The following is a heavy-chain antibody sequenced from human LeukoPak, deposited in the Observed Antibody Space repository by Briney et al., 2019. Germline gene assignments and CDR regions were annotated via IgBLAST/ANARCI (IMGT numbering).Heavy chain of an antibody. CDR2: IYTSGST. J-gene: IGHJ4*02. CDR1: GGSISSGSYY. V-gene: IGHV4-61*02. CDR3: ARADILTGYEYFDY. D-gene: IGHD3-9*01. Sequence: SETLSLTCTVSGGSISSGSYYWSWVRQPAGKGLEWIGRIYTSGSTNYNPSLKSRVTISVDTSKNQFSLKLSSVTAADTAVYYCARADILTGYEYFDYWGQGTLVTVSS.